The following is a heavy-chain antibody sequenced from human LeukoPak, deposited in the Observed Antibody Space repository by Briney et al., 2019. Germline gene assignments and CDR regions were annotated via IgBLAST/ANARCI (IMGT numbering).Heavy chain of an antibody. V-gene: IGHV3-33*01. Sequence: PGRSLRLSCVVSGFTLSRYGVHWVRQAPGKGLEWVALIWYDGSNKYYADSVKGRFTISRDDSKNTLYLQMNSLRAEDTAVYYCARDPGTTSYYFDYWGQGTLVTVSS. CDR1: GFTLSRYG. CDR2: IWYDGSNK. CDR3: ARDPGTTSYYFDY. D-gene: IGHD1-1*01. J-gene: IGHJ4*02.